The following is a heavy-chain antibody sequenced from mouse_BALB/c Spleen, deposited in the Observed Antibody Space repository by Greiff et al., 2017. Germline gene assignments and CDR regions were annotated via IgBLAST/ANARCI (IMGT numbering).Heavy chain of an antibody. Sequence: QVQLQQSGAELVKPGASVKLSCKASGYTFTSYYMYWVKQRPGQGLEWIGEINPSNGGTNFNEKFKSKATLTVDKSSSTAYMQLSSLTSEDSAVYYCTRFYYDYDGWFAYWGQGTLVTVSA. D-gene: IGHD2-4*01. CDR3: TRFYYDYDGWFAY. V-gene: IGHV1S81*02. J-gene: IGHJ3*01. CDR1: GYTFTSYY. CDR2: INPSNGGT.